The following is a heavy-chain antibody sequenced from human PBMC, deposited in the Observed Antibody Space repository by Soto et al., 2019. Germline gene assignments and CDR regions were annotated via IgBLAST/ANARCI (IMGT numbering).Heavy chain of an antibody. CDR3: AKDVSYGGKRPYYFDY. D-gene: IGHD4-17*01. CDR2: ISDSGGSA. Sequence: EVQLVESGGGLVQPGGSLRLSCAASGFTFSNYAMSWVRQAPGKGLEWVSGISDSGGSAYNADSVKGRFPISRDNAKSTLYLQMNSLRAEDTAVYYCAKDVSYGGKRPYYFDYWGQGTLVTVSS. V-gene: IGHV3-23*04. J-gene: IGHJ4*02. CDR1: GFTFSNYA.